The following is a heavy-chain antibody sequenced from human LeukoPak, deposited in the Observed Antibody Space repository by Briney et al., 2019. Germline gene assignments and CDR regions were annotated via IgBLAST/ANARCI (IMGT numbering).Heavy chain of an antibody. J-gene: IGHJ4*02. Sequence: SETLSLTCTVSGGSISSSSFYWGWIRQPPGKGLEWIGSIYYSGSTYYNPSLKSQVTISVDTSKNQFSLKLSSVTAADTAVYYCARHGQLRFLEWLFDYWGQGTLVTVSS. V-gene: IGHV4-39*01. D-gene: IGHD3-3*01. CDR2: IYYSGST. CDR1: GGSISSSSFY. CDR3: ARHGQLRFLEWLFDY.